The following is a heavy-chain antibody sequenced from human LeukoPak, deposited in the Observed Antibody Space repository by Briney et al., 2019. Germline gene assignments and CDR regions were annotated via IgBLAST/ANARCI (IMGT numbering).Heavy chain of an antibody. D-gene: IGHD2-2*01. Sequence: SGPTLVYPTQTLTLTCTFSGFSLSTSGVGVGWIRQPPGKALEWLSLIYWDDDKRYSPSLKSRLTITKDTSKNQVVLTMTNMDPVDTATYYCAQLGYCSSTSCYAGAFDYWGQGTLVTVSS. CDR2: IYWDDDK. CDR3: AQLGYCSSTSCYAGAFDY. J-gene: IGHJ4*02. V-gene: IGHV2-5*02. CDR1: GFSLSTSGVG.